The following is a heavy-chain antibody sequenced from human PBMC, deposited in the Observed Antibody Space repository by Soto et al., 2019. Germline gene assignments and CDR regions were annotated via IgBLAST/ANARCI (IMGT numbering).Heavy chain of an antibody. D-gene: IGHD4-17*01. CDR1: GFTFSSSW. Sequence: GGSLRLSCAASGFTFSSSWMHLVRQAPGKGLVWVSRIDSDGSSTSYADSVKGRFTISRDNAKNTLYLQMNSLRAEDTAVYYCASYPTVVKGYWAQGTLVPVSS. CDR3: ASYPTVVKGY. V-gene: IGHV3-74*01. J-gene: IGHJ4*02. CDR2: IDSDGSST.